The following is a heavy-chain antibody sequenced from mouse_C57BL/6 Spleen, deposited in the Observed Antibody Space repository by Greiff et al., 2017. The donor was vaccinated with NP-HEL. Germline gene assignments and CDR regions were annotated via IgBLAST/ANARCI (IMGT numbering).Heavy chain of an antibody. V-gene: IGHV1-76*01. J-gene: IGHJ3*01. CDR3: ARGGYDTTAWFAY. CDR2: IYPGSGNT. Sequence: QVQLQQSGAELVRPGASVKLSCKASGYTFTDYYINWVKQRPGQGLEWIARIYPGSGNTYYNEKFKGKATLTAEKSSSTAYMQLSSLTSEDSAVYFCARGGYDTTAWFAYWGQGTLVTVSA. D-gene: IGHD2-10*02. CDR1: GYTFTDYY.